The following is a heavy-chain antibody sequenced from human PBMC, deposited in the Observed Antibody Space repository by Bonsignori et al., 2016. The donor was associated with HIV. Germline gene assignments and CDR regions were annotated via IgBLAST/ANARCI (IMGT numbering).Heavy chain of an antibody. Sequence: WIRQPPGKGLEWIGEINHSGSANYNPSLRSRVTISVDMSKNQFSLKLSSVTAADTAVYYCARDTDWYRVLGYWGQGTLVTVSS. V-gene: IGHV4-34*01. J-gene: IGHJ4*02. CDR3: ARDTDWYRVLGY. CDR2: INHSGSA. D-gene: IGHD3-9*01.